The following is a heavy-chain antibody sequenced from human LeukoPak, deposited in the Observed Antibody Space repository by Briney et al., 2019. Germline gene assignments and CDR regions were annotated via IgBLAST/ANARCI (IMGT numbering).Heavy chain of an antibody. J-gene: IGHJ4*02. V-gene: IGHV1-2*02. CDR1: GYTFTGYY. CDR3: ARRYYDILTGYYLNDY. CDR2: INPNSGGT. Sequence: GASVKVSCKASGYTFTGYYMHWVRQAPGQGLEWMGWINPNSGGTNYAQKFQGRVTMTRDTSISTAYVELSRLRSDDTAVYYRARRYYDILTGYYLNDYWGQGTLVTVSS. D-gene: IGHD3-9*01.